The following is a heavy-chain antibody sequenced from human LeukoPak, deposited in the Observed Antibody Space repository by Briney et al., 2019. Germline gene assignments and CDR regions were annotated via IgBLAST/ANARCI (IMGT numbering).Heavy chain of an antibody. J-gene: IGHJ4*02. V-gene: IGHV3-74*01. CDR2: INSDGSST. D-gene: IGHD2-15*01. CDR1: GFTFSSYW. CDR3: AKDEGYCSGGSCYPTRFDY. Sequence: GGSLRLSCAASGFTFSSYWMHWVRQAPGKGLVWVSRINSDGSSTSYADSVKGRFTISRDNAKNTLYLQMNSLRAEDTAVYYCAKDEGYCSGGSCYPTRFDYWGQGTLVTVSS.